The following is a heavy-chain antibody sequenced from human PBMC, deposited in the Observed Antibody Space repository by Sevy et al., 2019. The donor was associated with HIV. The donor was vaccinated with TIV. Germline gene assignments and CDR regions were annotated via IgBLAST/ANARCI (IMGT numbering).Heavy chain of an antibody. Sequence: ASVKVSCKASGYTFTGHYLHWVRQAPGRGLEWMGWIDPISDGTNYAQKFKGRVTMARDTSISTAYMELSRLRFDDTAMYYCVRIRFQTWAFDSWGQGTLVTVSS. D-gene: IGHD3-16*01. J-gene: IGHJ4*02. V-gene: IGHV1-2*02. CDR3: VRIRFQTWAFDS. CDR1: GYTFTGHY. CDR2: IDPISDGT.